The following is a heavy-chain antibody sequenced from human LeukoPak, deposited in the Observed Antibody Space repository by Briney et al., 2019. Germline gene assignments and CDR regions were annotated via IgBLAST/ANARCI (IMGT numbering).Heavy chain of an antibody. CDR2: IYTSGST. D-gene: IGHD3-22*01. Sequence: SETLSLTCTVSGGSISSYYLSWIRQPAGKGLEWIGRIYTSGSTNYNPSLKSRVTMSVDTSKNQFSLKLSSVTAADTAVYYCARVTHYYDSSGYEYYFDYWGQGTLVTVSS. J-gene: IGHJ4*02. CDR1: GGSISSYY. V-gene: IGHV4-4*07. CDR3: ARVTHYYDSSGYEYYFDY.